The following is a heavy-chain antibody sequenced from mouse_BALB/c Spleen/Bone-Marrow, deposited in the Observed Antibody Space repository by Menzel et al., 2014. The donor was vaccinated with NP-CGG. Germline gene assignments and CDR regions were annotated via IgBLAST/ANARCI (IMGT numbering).Heavy chain of an antibody. CDR1: GFTFSDYY. Sequence: EVKVVESGGGLVKPGGSLKLSCAASGFTFSDYYMYWVHQTPEKRLEWVATISDGGSYTYYPDGVKGRFTISRDNAKNNLYLQMSSLKSEDTAMYYCARVLRPHYYAMDYWGQGTSVTVSS. J-gene: IGHJ4*01. CDR2: ISDGGSYT. CDR3: ARVLRPHYYAMDY. V-gene: IGHV5-4*02. D-gene: IGHD1-2*01.